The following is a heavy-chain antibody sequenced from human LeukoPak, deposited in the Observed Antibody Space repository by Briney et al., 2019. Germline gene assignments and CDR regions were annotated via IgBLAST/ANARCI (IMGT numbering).Heavy chain of an antibody. Sequence: SETLSLTCTVSGGSISSYYWSWIRQPPGKGLEWIGYIYYSGSTNYNPSLKSRVTISVDTSRNQFPLKLSSVTAADTAVYYCARSDARNCFDPWGQGTLVTVSS. D-gene: IGHD5-24*01. CDR2: IYYSGST. CDR3: ARSDARNCFDP. J-gene: IGHJ5*02. CDR1: GGSISSYY. V-gene: IGHV4-59*01.